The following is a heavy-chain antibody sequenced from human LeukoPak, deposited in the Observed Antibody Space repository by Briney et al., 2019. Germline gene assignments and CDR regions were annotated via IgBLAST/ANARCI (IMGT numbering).Heavy chain of an antibody. J-gene: IGHJ4*02. D-gene: IGHD3-22*01. CDR3: AREEGSYYDSSGYYRIDY. V-gene: IGHV4-34*01. CDR2: INHSGST. Sequence: SETLFLTCAGYGGSFSGYYWSWIRQPPGKGLEWIGEINHSGSTNYNPSLKSRVTISVDTSKNQLSLKLSSVTAADAAVYYCAREEGSYYDSSGYYRIDYWGQGTLVTVSS. CDR1: GGSFSGYY.